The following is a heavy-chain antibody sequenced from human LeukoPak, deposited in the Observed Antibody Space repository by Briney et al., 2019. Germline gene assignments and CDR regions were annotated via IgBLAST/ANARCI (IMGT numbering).Heavy chain of an antibody. CDR2: MYYSGTT. Sequence: SETLSLTCTVSGGSISSSSYYWGWIRQPPGKGLEWIGSMYYSGTTYYNPSLKSRVTISVDTSKNQFSLKLTSVTAADTAVYYCARLKGTGISDFGWFDPWGQGTLVTVSS. J-gene: IGHJ5*02. CDR1: GGSISSSSYY. V-gene: IGHV4-39*01. CDR3: ARLKGTGISDFGWFDP. D-gene: IGHD1-1*01.